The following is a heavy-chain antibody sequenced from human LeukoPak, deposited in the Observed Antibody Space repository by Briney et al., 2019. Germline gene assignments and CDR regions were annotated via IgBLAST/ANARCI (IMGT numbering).Heavy chain of an antibody. CDR1: GFTLSCCT. CDR3: VRDGNAFDI. D-gene: IGHD1-1*01. Sequence: GGSLRLSCAASGFTLSCCTMHWVRQAPGKGLEWVSSITSSSNYIFYADSVKGRFTISRDNAKNSVNLQMNSLRAEDTAMYYCVRDGNAFDIWGQGTLVTVSS. J-gene: IGHJ3*02. CDR2: ITSSSNYI. V-gene: IGHV3-21*01.